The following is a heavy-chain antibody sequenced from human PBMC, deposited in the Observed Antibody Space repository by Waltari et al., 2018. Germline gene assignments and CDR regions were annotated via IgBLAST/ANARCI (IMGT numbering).Heavy chain of an antibody. CDR1: GFAISSHW. D-gene: IGHD4-17*01. CDR2: ISTDGRTT. J-gene: IGHJ3*02. Sequence: EVQLVESGGGLVQPGGSLRLSCAASGFAISSHWMHWVRQAPGKGLVWVAVISTDGRTTNYADSVKGRFTSSRDNAKNTLYLQMNSLRAEDTATFYCVRSRDDAVNAFDTWGQGTMVTVSS. V-gene: IGHV3-74*01. CDR3: VRSRDDAVNAFDT.